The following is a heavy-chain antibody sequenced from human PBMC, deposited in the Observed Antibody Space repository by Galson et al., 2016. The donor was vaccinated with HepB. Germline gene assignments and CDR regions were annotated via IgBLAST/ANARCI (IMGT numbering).Heavy chain of an antibody. V-gene: IGHV5-51*01. CDR3: ARRDYAPYEDYGGDSDYEYFQH. CDR2: IYPGDSDT. D-gene: IGHD4-23*01. CDR1: GYKFINYW. Sequence: QSGAEVKKPGESLKISCKANGYKFINYWIGWVRQTPGTGLEWMGIIYPGDSDTRYSPSLQGQVTISADKSISTAYLQWSSLKASDTAMYYCARRDYAPYEDYGGDSDYEYFQHWGQGTLVTVSS. J-gene: IGHJ1*01.